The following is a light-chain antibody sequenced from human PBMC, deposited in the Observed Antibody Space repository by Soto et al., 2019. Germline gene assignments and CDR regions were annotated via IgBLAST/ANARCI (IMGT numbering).Light chain of an antibody. CDR1: SSDVGVYNY. Sequence: QSALTRPASVSGSPGQSITISCTGTSSDVGVYNYVSWYQQHPGKAPKLMIFEVTSRPSGVSNRFSGSKSGNTASLTISGLQAEDEADYYCSSYTSSSTSVFGGGTQLTVL. J-gene: IGLJ7*01. CDR2: EVT. CDR3: SSYTSSSTSV. V-gene: IGLV2-14*01.